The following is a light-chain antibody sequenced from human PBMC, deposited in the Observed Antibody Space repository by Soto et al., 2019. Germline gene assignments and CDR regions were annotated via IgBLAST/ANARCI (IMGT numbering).Light chain of an antibody. CDR1: QSVDSY. V-gene: IGKV3-15*01. CDR3: QQYSNWPLT. CDR2: GAS. J-gene: IGKJ4*01. Sequence: EIVLTQSPATLSLSPGERATLSCRASQSVDSYLAWYQQKPGQAPRLLIFGASTRAAGIPARFSGSGSGTEFTLTISSLQSEDFAVYYCQQYSNWPLTFGGGTKVDIK.